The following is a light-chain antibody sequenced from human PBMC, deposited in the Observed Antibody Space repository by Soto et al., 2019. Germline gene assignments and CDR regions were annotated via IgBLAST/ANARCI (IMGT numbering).Light chain of an antibody. Sequence: QSALTQPRSVSGSPGQSVTISCTGTSSDVGGYNYVSWYQQHSGKAPKFMIYDVSKRPSGVPDRFSGPKSGNTASLTISGLQAEDEADYYCCSYAGSYRYVFGTGTKVTVL. J-gene: IGLJ1*01. CDR3: CSYAGSYRYV. CDR1: SSDVGGYNY. CDR2: DVS. V-gene: IGLV2-11*01.